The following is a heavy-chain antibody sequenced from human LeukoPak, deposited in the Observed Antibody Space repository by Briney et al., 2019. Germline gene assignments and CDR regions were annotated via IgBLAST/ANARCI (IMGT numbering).Heavy chain of an antibody. Sequence: GGSLRLSSAASGFTFSSYSMNWVRQAPGKGLEWVSSISSSCSYIYYADSVKGRFTISRGNAKNSLYLQMNSLRAEDTAVYYCARAPDYCGGDCYPGGYYYYYYGMDVWGQGTTVTVSS. CDR1: GFTFSSYS. CDR3: ARAPDYCGGDCYPGGYYYYYYGMDV. J-gene: IGHJ6*02. CDR2: ISSSCSYI. D-gene: IGHD2-21*02. V-gene: IGHV3-21*01.